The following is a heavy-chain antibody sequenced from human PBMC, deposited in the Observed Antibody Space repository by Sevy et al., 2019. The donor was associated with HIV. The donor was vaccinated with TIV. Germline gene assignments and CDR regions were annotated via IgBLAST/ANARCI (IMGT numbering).Heavy chain of an antibody. CDR2: NYYGGST. D-gene: IGHD1-26*01. Sequence: SETLSLTCTVSGGSISSSSYYWGWIRQPPGKGLEGIGSNYYGGSTYYNPSLKSRVIISVDTSKNQFSLKLSSVTAADTAVYYCARRTYSGSYPYYFDYWGQGTLVTVSS. V-gene: IGHV4-39*01. J-gene: IGHJ4*02. CDR3: ARRTYSGSYPYYFDY. CDR1: GGSISSSSYY.